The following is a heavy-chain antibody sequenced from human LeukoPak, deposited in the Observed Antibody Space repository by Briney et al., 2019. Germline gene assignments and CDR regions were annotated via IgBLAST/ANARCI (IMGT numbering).Heavy chain of an antibody. V-gene: IGHV3-48*04. CDR1: GFTFSNAW. J-gene: IGHJ6*02. CDR3: ARGDVYYDSSGYYEYGMDV. Sequence: GGSLRLSCAASGFTFSNAWMSWVRQAPGKGLEWVSYISSSSSTIYYADSVKGRFTISRDNAKNSLYLQMNSLRAEDTAVYYCARGDVYYDSSGYYEYGMDVWGQGTTVTVSS. CDR2: ISSSSSTI. D-gene: IGHD3-22*01.